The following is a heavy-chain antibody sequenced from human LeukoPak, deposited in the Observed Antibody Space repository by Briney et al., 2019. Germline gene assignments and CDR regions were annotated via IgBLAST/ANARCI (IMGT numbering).Heavy chain of an antibody. D-gene: IGHD7-27*01. CDR1: GGSISSYY. J-gene: IGHJ2*01. CDR2: IYYSGST. Sequence: SQTLSLTCTVSGGSISSYYWSWIRQPPGKGLEWIGYIYYSGSTNYNPSLKSRVTISVDTSKNQFSLKLSSVTAADTAVYYCARVLQLGTYWYFDLWGRGTLVTVSS. CDR3: ARVLQLGTYWYFDL. V-gene: IGHV4-59*01.